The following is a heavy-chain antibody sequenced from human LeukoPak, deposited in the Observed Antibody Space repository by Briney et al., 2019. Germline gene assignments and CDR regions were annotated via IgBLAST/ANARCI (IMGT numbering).Heavy chain of an antibody. D-gene: IGHD6-13*01. CDR3: AASIGTAAGTLDY. CDR1: GYSFTTYW. V-gene: IGHV5-51*01. Sequence: GASLQISCMASGYSFTTYWIGWVRQMPGKGLEWMGIIYPGDSDTRYSPSFQGQVTISADKSISTAYLQWSSLKASDTAKYYCAASIGTAAGTLDYWGQGTLVTVSS. J-gene: IGHJ4*02. CDR2: IYPGDSDT.